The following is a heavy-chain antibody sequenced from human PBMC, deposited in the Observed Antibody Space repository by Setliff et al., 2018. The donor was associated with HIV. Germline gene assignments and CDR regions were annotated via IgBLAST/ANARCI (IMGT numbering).Heavy chain of an antibody. D-gene: IGHD3-10*01. CDR2: AIHSGIT. J-gene: IGHJ5*02. CDR1: GGSVSAYE. CDR3: VRGFRAYYYGSGRGNWFDP. Sequence: SETLSLTCGVYGGSVSAYEWRWIRQPPGKGLEWIGEAIHSGITYNPSLRSRVTISLDTSKNQFSLNLTSVTAADTAVYYCVRGFRAYYYGSGRGNWFDPWGQGTLVTVSS. V-gene: IGHV4-34*01.